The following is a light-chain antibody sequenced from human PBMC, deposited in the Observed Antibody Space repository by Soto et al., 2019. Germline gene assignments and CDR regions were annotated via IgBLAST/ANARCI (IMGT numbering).Light chain of an antibody. CDR2: GTS. V-gene: IGKV3-20*01. CDR3: QRYGSSPLIT. J-gene: IGKJ5*01. CDR1: QSVSSSS. Sequence: EIVMTQSPATLSVSPGARATLSCRARQSVSSSSLAWYQQRPGQAPRLLIYGTSSRATGIPDRFSGSGSGTDFTLTISRLEPEDFAVYFCQRYGSSPLITFGQGTRLEIK.